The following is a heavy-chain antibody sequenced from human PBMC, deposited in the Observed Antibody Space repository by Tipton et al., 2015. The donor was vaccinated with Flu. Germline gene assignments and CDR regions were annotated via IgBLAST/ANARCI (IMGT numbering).Heavy chain of an antibody. CDR2: MNPNSGNT. V-gene: IGHV1-8*03. CDR1: GYTFTSYD. D-gene: IGHD2-21*02. J-gene: IGHJ3*02. CDR3: ARRYCGGDCPTSNDAFDI. Sequence: QLVQSGAEVKEPGASVKVSCKASGYTFTSYDINWVRQATGQGLEWMGWMNPNSGNTGYAQKFQGRVTITRNTSISTAYMELSSLRSEDTAVYYCARRYCGGDCPTSNDAFDIWGQGTMVTVSS.